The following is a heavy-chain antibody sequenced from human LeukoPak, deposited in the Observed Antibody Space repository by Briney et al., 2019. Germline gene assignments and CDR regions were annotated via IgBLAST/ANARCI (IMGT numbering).Heavy chain of an antibody. V-gene: IGHV3-23*01. CDR1: GFTFSSYA. Sequence: QAGGSLRLSCAASGFTFSSYAMSWVRQAPGKGLEWVSAISGSGGSTYYADSVRGRFTISRDNSKNTLYLQMNSLRAEDTAVYYCAKGVRYFDWLSAFDYWGQGTLVTVSS. CDR2: ISGSGGST. D-gene: IGHD3-9*01. J-gene: IGHJ4*02. CDR3: AKGVRYFDWLSAFDY.